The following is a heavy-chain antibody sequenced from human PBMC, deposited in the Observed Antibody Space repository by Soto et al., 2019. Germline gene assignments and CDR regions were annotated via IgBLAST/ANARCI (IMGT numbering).Heavy chain of an antibody. J-gene: IGHJ6*03. CDR3: AHSTYGDYAGYYYYYMDV. CDR1: GFSLSTSGVG. Sequence: SGPTLVNPTQTLTLTCTFSGFSLSTSGVGVGWIRQPPGKALEWLALIYWDDDKCYSPSLKSRLTITKDTSKNQVVLTMTNMDPVDTATYYCAHSTYGDYAGYYYYYMDVWGKGTTVTVSS. V-gene: IGHV2-5*02. D-gene: IGHD4-17*01. CDR2: IYWDDDK.